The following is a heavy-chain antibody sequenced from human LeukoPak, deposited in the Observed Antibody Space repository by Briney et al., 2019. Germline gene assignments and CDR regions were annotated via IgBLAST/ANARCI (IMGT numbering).Heavy chain of an antibody. J-gene: IGHJ6*04. CDR3: ARDLLYYYGSGSYYRRGV. Sequence: KPSQTLSLTCTVSGGSISSGSYYWGWIRQPAGKGLEWIGRIYTSGSTNYNPSLKSRVTISVDTSKNQFSLKLSSVTAADTAVYYCARDLLYYYGSGSYYRRGVWGKGTTVTVSS. D-gene: IGHD3-10*01. CDR2: IYTSGST. CDR1: GGSISSGSYY. V-gene: IGHV4-61*02.